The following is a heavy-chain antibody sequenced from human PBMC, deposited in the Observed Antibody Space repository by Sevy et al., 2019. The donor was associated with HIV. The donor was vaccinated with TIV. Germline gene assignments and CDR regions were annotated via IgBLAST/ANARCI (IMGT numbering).Heavy chain of an antibody. V-gene: IGHV4-59*01. CDR2: IYYSGRT. Sequence: SETLSLTCTVSGGSISSYYWNWIRQPPGKGLEWIGYIYYSGRTNYNPSLKSRVTISVDTSKNQFSLKLSSVTAADTVVYYCARAGGSTDWGMDVWGQGTTVTVSS. CDR3: ARAGGSTDWGMDV. J-gene: IGHJ6*02. D-gene: IGHD2-2*01. CDR1: GGSISSYY.